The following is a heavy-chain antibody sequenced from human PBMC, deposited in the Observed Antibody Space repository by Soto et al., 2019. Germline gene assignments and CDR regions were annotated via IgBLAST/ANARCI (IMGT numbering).Heavy chain of an antibody. CDR3: AKKRGIAVSNWFDP. V-gene: IGHV3-23*01. D-gene: IGHD6-19*01. CDR2: ISGSGGST. Sequence: GGSLRLSCAASGFTFSSYAMSWVRQAPGKGLEWVSAISGSGGSTYYADSVEGRFTISRDNSKNTLYLQMNSLRAEDTAVYYCAKKRGIAVSNWFDPWGQGTLVTVSS. J-gene: IGHJ5*02. CDR1: GFTFSSYA.